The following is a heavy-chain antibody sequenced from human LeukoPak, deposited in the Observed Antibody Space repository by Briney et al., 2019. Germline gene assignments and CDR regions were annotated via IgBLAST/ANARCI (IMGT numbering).Heavy chain of an antibody. Sequence: SVKVSCKASGGTFSSYAISWVRQAPGQGLEWMGRIIPIFGIANYAQKFQGRVTITADKSTSTAYMELSSLRSEDTAVYYCARAKVYCSSTSCSQHWYDPWGQGTLVTVSS. J-gene: IGHJ5*02. CDR3: ARAKVYCSSTSCSQHWYDP. CDR1: GGTFSSYA. CDR2: IIPIFGIA. V-gene: IGHV1-69*04. D-gene: IGHD2-2*01.